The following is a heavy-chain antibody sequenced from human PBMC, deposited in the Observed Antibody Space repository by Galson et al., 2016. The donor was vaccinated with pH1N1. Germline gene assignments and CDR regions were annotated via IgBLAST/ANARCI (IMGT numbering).Heavy chain of an antibody. CDR3: AMVPRGEFLYDMDV. CDR2: IYYSGST. Sequence: TLSLTCTVSGGSISSGGYYWSWIRQHPGKGLEWIGYIYYSGSTYYNPSLKSRVTISVDTSKNQFSLKLSSVTAADTAVYYCAMVPRGEFLYDMDVWGKGTTVTVSS. CDR1: GGSISSGGYY. J-gene: IGHJ6*03. D-gene: IGHD3-16*01. V-gene: IGHV4-31*03.